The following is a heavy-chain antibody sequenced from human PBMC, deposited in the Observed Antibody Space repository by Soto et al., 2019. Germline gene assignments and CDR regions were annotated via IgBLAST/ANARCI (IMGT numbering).Heavy chain of an antibody. CDR3: ARDRGATVTTHLGENFDY. V-gene: IGHV1-69*01. D-gene: IGHD4-17*01. J-gene: IGHJ4*02. CDR1: GGTFSSYA. CDR2: IIPIFGTA. Sequence: QVQLVQSGAEVKKPGSSVKVSCKASGGTFSSYAISWVRQAPGQGLEWMGGIIPIFGTANYAQKFQGRVTITADESTSTAYMELSSLRSEDKAVYYCARDRGATVTTHLGENFDYWGQGTLVTVSS.